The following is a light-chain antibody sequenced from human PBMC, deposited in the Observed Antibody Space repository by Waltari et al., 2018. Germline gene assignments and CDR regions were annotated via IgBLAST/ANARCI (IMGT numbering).Light chain of an antibody. CDR1: SSNIGKNY. CDR3: GTWDSSLSAAV. J-gene: IGLJ7*01. Sequence: QSVLTQPPSVSAAPGQKVTISCSGSSSNIGKNYVSWYQQFPGTAPKLLIYDINKQPSGIPDRFACSKSGTSATLGITGLQTGDEADYYCGTWDSSLSAAVFGGGTQLTVL. V-gene: IGLV1-51*01. CDR2: DIN.